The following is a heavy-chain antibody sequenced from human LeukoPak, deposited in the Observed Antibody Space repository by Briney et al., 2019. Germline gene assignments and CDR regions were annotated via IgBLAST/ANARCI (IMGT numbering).Heavy chain of an antibody. V-gene: IGHV3-15*01. CDR3: TTAFYCSSTSCYSFDY. J-gene: IGHJ4*02. CDR1: GFTFSNAW. Sequence: GGSLGLSCAASGFTFSNAWMSWVRQAPGKGLEWVSRIKSKTDGGTTDYAAPVKGRFTISRDDSKNTLYLQLNSLKTEDTAVYYCTTAFYCSSTSCYSFDYWGQGTLVTVSS. D-gene: IGHD2-2*02. CDR2: IKSKTDGGTT.